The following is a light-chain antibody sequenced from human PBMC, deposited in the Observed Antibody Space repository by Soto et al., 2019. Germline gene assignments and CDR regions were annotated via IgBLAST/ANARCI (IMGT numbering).Light chain of an antibody. J-gene: IGKJ1*01. Sequence: DIQMTQSPSTLSGSVGDRVTITCRASQTISSWLAWYPQKPGKAPKRLIYKASTVKSGVPSRFSGSGSGTEFTLTISSLQPDDFATYYCQHYNSYSEAFGQGTKVELK. CDR2: KAS. CDR3: QHYNSYSEA. CDR1: QTISSW. V-gene: IGKV1-5*03.